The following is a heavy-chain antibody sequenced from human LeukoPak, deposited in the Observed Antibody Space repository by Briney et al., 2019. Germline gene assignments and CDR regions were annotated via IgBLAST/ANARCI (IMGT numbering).Heavy chain of an antibody. J-gene: IGHJ4*02. D-gene: IGHD3-22*01. CDR1: GFTFSSYA. CDR2: ISSNGGST. CDR3: ASQRYYYDSSGYYD. V-gene: IGHV3-64*04. Sequence: GGSLRLSCSASGFTFSSYAMHWVRQAPGKGLEYVSAISSNGGSTYYADSVKGRFTISRDNSKNTLYLQMNSLRAEDTAVYYCASQRYYYDSSGYYDWGQGTLVTVSS.